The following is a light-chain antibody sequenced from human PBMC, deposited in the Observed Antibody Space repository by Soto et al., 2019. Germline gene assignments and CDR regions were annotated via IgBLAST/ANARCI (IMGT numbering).Light chain of an antibody. CDR2: KAS. CDR3: QQYNSYST. CDR1: QTISSW. J-gene: IGKJ5*01. V-gene: IGKV1-5*03. Sequence: DIQMTQSPSTLSGSVGDRVTITCRASQTISSWFAWYQQKPGKAPKLLIYKASSLKSGVPSRFSGSGSGTEFTLTISSLQPDDFATYYCQQYNSYSTFGQGTRLEIK.